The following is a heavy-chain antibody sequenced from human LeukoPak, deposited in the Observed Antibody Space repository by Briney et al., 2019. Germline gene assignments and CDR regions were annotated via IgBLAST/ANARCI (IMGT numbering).Heavy chain of an antibody. CDR2: IKQDGSEK. CDR3: ARDDSSGYYFYAEYFQH. Sequence: GGSLRLSCAASGFTFSSYWMSWVRQAPGKGLEWVANIKQDGSEKYYVDSVKGRSTISRDNAKNSLYLQMNSLRAEDTAVYYCARDDSSGYYFYAEYFQHWGQGTLVTVSS. J-gene: IGHJ1*01. D-gene: IGHD3-22*01. CDR1: GFTFSSYW. V-gene: IGHV3-7*01.